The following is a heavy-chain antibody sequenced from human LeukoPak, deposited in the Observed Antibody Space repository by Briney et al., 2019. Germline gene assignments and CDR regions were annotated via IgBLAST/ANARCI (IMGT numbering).Heavy chain of an antibody. CDR1: GVSLSSYY. Sequence: SETLSLTCTVSGVSLSSYYWSWIRQPPGKGLEWMGDIYYSGSTNYTPSLTSPVTISADTSKNPFSLTLCSVTAWHTAVYFCVRVNHDYGEDPWSDPWGQGTLVTVSP. CDR3: VRVNHDYGEDPWSDP. D-gene: IGHD4-17*01. V-gene: IGHV4-59*01. J-gene: IGHJ5*02. CDR2: IYYSGST.